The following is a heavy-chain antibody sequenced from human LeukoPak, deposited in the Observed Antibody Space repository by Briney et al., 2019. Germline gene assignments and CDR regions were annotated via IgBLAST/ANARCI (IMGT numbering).Heavy chain of an antibody. V-gene: IGHV3-7*01. J-gene: IGHJ4*02. CDR1: GFTLTTSW. CDR3: ARGGLTAGFDY. CDR2: INREGSQI. Sequence: GGSLRLSCAASGFTLTTSWMTWVRQAPGKGLEWVTSINREGSQIDYMDSVKGRFTISRDSANNALYLQMNSLRAEDTAVYYCARGGLTAGFDYWGQGTLVTVSS.